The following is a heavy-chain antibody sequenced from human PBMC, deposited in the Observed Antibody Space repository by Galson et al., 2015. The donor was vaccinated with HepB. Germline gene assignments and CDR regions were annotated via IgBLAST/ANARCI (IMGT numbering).Heavy chain of an antibody. D-gene: IGHD3-9*01. V-gene: IGHV4-59*08. J-gene: IGHJ4*02. CDR3: ARCRYNLDY. CDR1: VDSIASYY. Sequence: SETLSLTCTVSVDSIASYYWTWIRQPPGKGLEWIGNIYYSGSTNYNPSLKSRVTMSVDTSKNQFSLKLTSVTAADTAVYYCARCRYNLDYWGQGILVTVSS. CDR2: IYYSGST.